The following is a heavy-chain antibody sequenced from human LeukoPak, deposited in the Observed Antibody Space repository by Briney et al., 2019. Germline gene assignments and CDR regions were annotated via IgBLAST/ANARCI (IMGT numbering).Heavy chain of an antibody. CDR2: IYYSGST. CDR3: ARGLKYPSNFDY. Sequence: SQTLSLTCTVSGGSISSGGYYWSWIRQHPGTGLEWIGYIYYSGSTYYNPSLKSRVTISVDTSKNQFSLKLSSVTAADTAVYYCARGLKYPSNFDYWGQGTLVTVSS. V-gene: IGHV4-31*03. CDR1: GGSISSGGYY. D-gene: IGHD2-2*02. J-gene: IGHJ4*02.